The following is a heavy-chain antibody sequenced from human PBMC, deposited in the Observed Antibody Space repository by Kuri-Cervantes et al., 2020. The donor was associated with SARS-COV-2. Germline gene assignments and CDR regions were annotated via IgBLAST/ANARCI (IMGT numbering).Heavy chain of an antibody. Sequence: GESLKISCAASGFTFSSYSMNWVRQAPGKGLEWVSSISSSNSYIYYADPVKGRFTISRDNAKNSLYLQMNSLRAEDTAVYYCARPAETGTRFDYWGQGTLVTVSS. CDR2: ISSSNSYI. CDR3: ARPAETGTRFDY. V-gene: IGHV3-21*01. CDR1: GFTFSSYS. D-gene: IGHD1-1*01. J-gene: IGHJ4*02.